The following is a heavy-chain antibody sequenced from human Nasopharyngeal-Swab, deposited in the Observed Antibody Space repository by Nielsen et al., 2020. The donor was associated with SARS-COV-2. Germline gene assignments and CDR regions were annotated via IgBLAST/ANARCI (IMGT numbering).Heavy chain of an antibody. J-gene: IGHJ4*02. CDR1: GFRFSGHW. CDR3: AREAYYNAVDY. D-gene: IGHD3-10*01. V-gene: IGHV3-7*04. Sequence: SLMLPCAASGFRFSGHWMSWFRQAPGKGPEWVSNTNQGGIEKQYVDSVKGRFTISRDDATNSVHLKMNSLRADDTAVYYCAREAYYNAVDYWGKGTLVTVSS. CDR2: TNQGGIEK.